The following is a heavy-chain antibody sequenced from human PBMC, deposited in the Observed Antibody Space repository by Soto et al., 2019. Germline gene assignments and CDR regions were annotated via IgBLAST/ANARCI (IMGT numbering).Heavy chain of an antibody. CDR1: GFTFTSSA. J-gene: IGHJ4*02. V-gene: IGHV1-58*01. CDR2: IVVGGGNT. D-gene: IGHD2-15*01. CDR3: AAEEYCSGGSCYLGISDY. Sequence: SVKVSCKASGFTFTSSAVQWVRQARGQRLEWIGWIVVGGGNTNYAQKFQERVTITRDMSTSTAYMELSSLRSEDTAVYYCAAEEYCSGGSCYLGISDYWGQGTLVTVSS.